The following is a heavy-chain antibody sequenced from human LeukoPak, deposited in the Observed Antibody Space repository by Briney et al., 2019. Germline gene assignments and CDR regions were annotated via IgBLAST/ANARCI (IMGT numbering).Heavy chain of an antibody. CDR2: IYTSGST. CDR3: ARDKPGVSSSSSAIRLYYYYYMDV. D-gene: IGHD6-6*01. CDR1: GGSISSGSYY. V-gene: IGHV4-61*02. J-gene: IGHJ6*03. Sequence: PSETLSLTCTVSGGSISSGSYYWSWIRQPAGKGLEWIGRIYTSGSTNYNPSLKSRVTISVDTSKNQFSLKLSSVTAADTAVYYCARDKPGVSSSSSAIRLYYYYYMDVWGKGTTVTVSS.